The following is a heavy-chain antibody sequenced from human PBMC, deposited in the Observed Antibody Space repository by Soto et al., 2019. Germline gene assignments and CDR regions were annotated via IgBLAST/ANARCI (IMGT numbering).Heavy chain of an antibody. CDR2: IKRNSDGGRT. V-gene: IGHV3-15*07. Sequence: EVQLVESGRGLVKPGGSLRLSCAASGFTFYNSWMNWVRQAPGKGLEWVGRIKRNSDGGRTDYAAPVKGRFTISRDDSENMLYLQMNSLKTEDTAVYYCTTGSVEGVWGQGTTVSVSS. D-gene: IGHD2-15*01. CDR3: TTGSVEGV. CDR1: GFTFYNSW. J-gene: IGHJ6*02.